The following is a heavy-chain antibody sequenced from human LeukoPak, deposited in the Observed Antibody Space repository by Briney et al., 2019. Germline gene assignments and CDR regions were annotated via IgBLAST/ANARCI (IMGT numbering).Heavy chain of an antibody. D-gene: IGHD6-19*01. V-gene: IGHV3-66*01. J-gene: IGHJ4*02. CDR3: ARVIQWLAT. Sequence: PGGSLRLSCGASGFTVSSNYMSWVRQAPRKGLEWVSVIYSGGSTYYAVSVKGRFTISRDNSKNTLYLQMNSLRAEDTAVYYCARVIQWLATWGQGTLVTVSS. CDR2: IYSGGST. CDR1: GFTVSSNY.